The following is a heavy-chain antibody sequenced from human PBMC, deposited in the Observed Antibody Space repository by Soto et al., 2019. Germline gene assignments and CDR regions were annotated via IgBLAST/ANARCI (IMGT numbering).Heavy chain of an antibody. Sequence: GGSLRLSCAASGFTFDDYAMHWVRQAPGKGLEWVSGISWNSGSIGYAEYVKGRFTISRDNAKNSLYLQMNSLRVEDTALYYCAKDYDIWTGYMDVWGKGTTVTVSS. CDR1: GFTFDDYA. CDR3: AKDYDIWTGYMDV. CDR2: ISWNSGSI. V-gene: IGHV3-9*01. D-gene: IGHD3-9*01. J-gene: IGHJ6*03.